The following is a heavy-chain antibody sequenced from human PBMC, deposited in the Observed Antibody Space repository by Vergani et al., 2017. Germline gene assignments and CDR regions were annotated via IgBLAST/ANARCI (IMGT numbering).Heavy chain of an antibody. Sequence: EVQLVESGGGLVQPGGSLRLSCAASGFTLSDHVMDWVRQGPGKGLEWVGRSRNKARSYTTEYSASVKGRFTISRDDSRNSLYLQMNSLKTEDTAVYYCAKEGYDFWSGYVPVPDYWGQGTLVTVSS. D-gene: IGHD3-3*01. V-gene: IGHV3-72*01. CDR3: AKEGYDFWSGYVPVPDY. J-gene: IGHJ4*02. CDR1: GFTLSDHV. CDR2: SRNKARSYTT.